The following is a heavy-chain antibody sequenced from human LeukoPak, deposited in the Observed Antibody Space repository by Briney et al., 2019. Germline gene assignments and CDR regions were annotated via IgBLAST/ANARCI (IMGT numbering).Heavy chain of an antibody. Sequence: GASVKVSCKASGYTFTGYYMHWVRQAPGQGLEWMGWINPNSGGTNYAQKFQGRVTMTRDTSISTAYMELSRLRSDDTAVYYCARDRTYYYDSSGYYPRERPYYYGMDVWGQGTTVTVSS. CDR2: INPNSGGT. CDR1: GYTFTGYY. CDR3: ARDRTYYYDSSGYYPRERPYYYGMDV. D-gene: IGHD3-22*01. J-gene: IGHJ6*02. V-gene: IGHV1-2*02.